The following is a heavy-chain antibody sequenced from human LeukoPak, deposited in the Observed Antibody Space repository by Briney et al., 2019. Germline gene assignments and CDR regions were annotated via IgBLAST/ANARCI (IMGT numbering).Heavy chain of an antibody. J-gene: IGHJ4*02. CDR1: GGSFSGYY. Sequence: PSETLSLTCAVYGGSFSGYYWSWLRQPPGKGLEWIGEINHSGSTNYNPSLKSRVTISVDTSKNQFSLKLSSVTAADTAVYYCARGVPDPEREEAAAVWYYFDYWGQGTLVTVSS. D-gene: IGHD1-26*01. V-gene: IGHV4-34*01. CDR2: INHSGST. CDR3: ARGVPDPEREEAAAVWYYFDY.